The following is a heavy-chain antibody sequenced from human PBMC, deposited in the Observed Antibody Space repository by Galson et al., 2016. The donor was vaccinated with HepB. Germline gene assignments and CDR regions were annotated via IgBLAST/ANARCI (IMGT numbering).Heavy chain of an antibody. CDR2: INHSGST. D-gene: IGHD2-8*02. Sequence: SETLSLTCTVGGASISSTDYYWSWIRQPPGKGLEWIGEINHSGSTNYNPSLKSRVTISVDTSKNQFSLKLSSVTAADTAVYYCARRGFGYCTGGVCYKSRYYYYGMDVWGQGTTVTVSS. CDR3: ARRGFGYCTGGVCYKSRYYYYGMDV. J-gene: IGHJ6*02. V-gene: IGHV4-34*01. CDR1: GASISSTDYY.